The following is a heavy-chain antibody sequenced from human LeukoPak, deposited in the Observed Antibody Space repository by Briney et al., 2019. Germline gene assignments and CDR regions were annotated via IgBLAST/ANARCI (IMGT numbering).Heavy chain of an antibody. J-gene: IGHJ5*02. CDR1: GYTFTGYY. V-gene: IGHV1-2*02. CDR3: ARSLDIVVVVAATGGWFDP. Sequence: ASVKVSCKASGYTFTGYYMHWVRQAPGQGLEWMGWINPNSGGTNYAQKFQGRVTMTRDTSISTAYMELSRLTSDDTAVYYCARSLDIVVVVAATGGWFDPWGQGTLVTVSS. D-gene: IGHD2-15*01. CDR2: INPNSGGT.